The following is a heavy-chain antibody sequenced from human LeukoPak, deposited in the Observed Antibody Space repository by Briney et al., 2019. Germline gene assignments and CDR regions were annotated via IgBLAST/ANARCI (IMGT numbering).Heavy chain of an antibody. D-gene: IGHD5-24*01. Sequence: ASVKVSCKASGYTFTDYFMHWVRQAPGQGLEWMGIINPSGGSTSYAQKFQGRVTMTRDMSTSTVYMELSSLRSEDTAVYYCAKDPVEMATIMTSSHFDYWGQGTLVTVSS. CDR2: INPSGGST. CDR3: AKDPVEMATIMTSSHFDY. CDR1: GYTFTDYF. V-gene: IGHV1-46*01. J-gene: IGHJ4*02.